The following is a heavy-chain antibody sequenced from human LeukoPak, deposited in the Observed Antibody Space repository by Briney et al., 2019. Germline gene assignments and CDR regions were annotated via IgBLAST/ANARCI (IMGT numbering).Heavy chain of an antibody. CDR1: GGSFSGYY. J-gene: IGHJ4*02. D-gene: IGHD2-15*01. V-gene: IGHV4-34*01. Sequence: SETLSLTCAVYGGSFSGYYWSWIRQPPGKGLEWIGEINHSGSTNYNPSLKSRVTISVDTSKNQFSLKLSSVTAADTAVYYCARGIVVVVAATPGYLDYWGQGTLVTVSS. CDR2: INHSGST. CDR3: ARGIVVVVAATPGYLDY.